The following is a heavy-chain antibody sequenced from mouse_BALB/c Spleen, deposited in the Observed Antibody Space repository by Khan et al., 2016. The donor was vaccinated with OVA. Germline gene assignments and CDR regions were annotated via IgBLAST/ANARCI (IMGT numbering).Heavy chain of an antibody. Sequence: QVQLKQSGAELTRPGASVKLSCKASGYTFTSYTMHWVKQRLGQGLEWIGYINPVSDYTNYNQNFKDKATLTADKSSSTAYMQLRSLTSEDSAVYYYAKEGAYYRTDGWFTYWGQGTLVTVST. V-gene: IGHV1-4*01. CDR1: GYTFTSYT. CDR2: INPVSDYT. J-gene: IGHJ3*01. D-gene: IGHD2-14*01. CDR3: AKEGAYYRTDGWFTY.